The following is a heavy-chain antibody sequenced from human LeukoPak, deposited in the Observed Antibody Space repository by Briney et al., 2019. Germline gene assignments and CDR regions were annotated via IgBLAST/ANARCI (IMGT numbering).Heavy chain of an antibody. Sequence: GGSPRLSCAASGFTFSGSAMHWVRQASGKGLEWVGRIRSKANSYATAYAVSVKGRFTISRDDSKNAAHLQMNRLKTEDTAVYYCTRRAWGSGWGAFDIWGQGTMVTVPS. D-gene: IGHD6-19*01. J-gene: IGHJ3*02. CDR1: GFTFSGSA. V-gene: IGHV3-73*01. CDR2: IRSKANSYAT. CDR3: TRRAWGSGWGAFDI.